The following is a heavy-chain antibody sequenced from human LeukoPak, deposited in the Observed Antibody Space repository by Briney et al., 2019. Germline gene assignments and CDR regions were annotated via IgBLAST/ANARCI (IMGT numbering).Heavy chain of an antibody. Sequence: GGSLRLSCAASGFTFCSYGMHWIRQAPGKGLEWVAFIRYDGSNKYYADSVKGRFTISRDNSKNTLYLQMNSLRAEDTAVYYCAKNRGYSYGMDVWGQGTTVTVSS. J-gene: IGHJ6*02. D-gene: IGHD5-18*01. V-gene: IGHV3-30*02. CDR3: AKNRGYSYGMDV. CDR1: GFTFCSYG. CDR2: IRYDGSNK.